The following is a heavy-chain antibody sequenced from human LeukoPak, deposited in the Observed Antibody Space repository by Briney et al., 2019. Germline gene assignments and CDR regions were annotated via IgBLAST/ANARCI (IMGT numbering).Heavy chain of an antibody. CDR3: ATPRMNYYGSGSHYSYYYVDV. CDR2: VIPHSGTA. D-gene: IGHD3-10*01. CDR1: GGAFTRAA. Sequence: SVKVSRKASGGAFTRAAVSWVRQAPGQGLEWMGGVIPHSGTADYAQKFQGRVTLTADESTSTAYMELNSLTSEDTAVYYCATPRMNYYGSGSHYSYYYVDVWGSGTAVTVSS. J-gene: IGHJ6*03. V-gene: IGHV1-69*13.